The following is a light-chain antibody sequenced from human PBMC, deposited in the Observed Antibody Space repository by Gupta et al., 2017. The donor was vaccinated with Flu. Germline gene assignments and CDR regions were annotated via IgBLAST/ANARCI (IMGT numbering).Light chain of an antibody. CDR1: QTVLFSSNNKNY. V-gene: IGKV4-1*01. Sequence: DIVLTQSPDPLAVSLGERVTINCKSSQTVLFSSNNKNYLAWYQQKPGQPPRLLTYWASTRESGVPDRFSGSGSGTDFTLIISSLQAEDVAVYYCQQYYSIPLTFGGGTKVEIK. CDR3: QQYYSIPLT. CDR2: WAS. J-gene: IGKJ4*01.